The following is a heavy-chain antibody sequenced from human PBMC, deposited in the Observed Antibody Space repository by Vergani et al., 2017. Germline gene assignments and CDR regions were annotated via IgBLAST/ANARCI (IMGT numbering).Heavy chain of an antibody. CDR2: IIPIFGTA. J-gene: IGHJ4*02. CDR1: GGTFSSYA. CDR3: ARGRLRLLEWFLPHFDY. D-gene: IGHD3-3*01. V-gene: IGHV1-69*01. Sequence: QVQLVQSGAEVKKPGSSVKVSCKASGGTFSSYAISWVRQAPGQGLEWMGGIIPIFGTANYAQKFQGRVTITADESTSTAYMERSSLRSEDTAVYYCARGRLRLLEWFLPHFDYWGQGTLVTVSS.